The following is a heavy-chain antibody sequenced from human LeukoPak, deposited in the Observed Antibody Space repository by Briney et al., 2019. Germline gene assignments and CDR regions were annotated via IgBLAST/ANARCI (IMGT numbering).Heavy chain of an antibody. J-gene: IGHJ4*02. D-gene: IGHD5-12*01. CDR3: ARGPSGYHNP. Sequence: GGSLRLSCAASEFSVGSNYMTWVRQAPGKGLEWVSLIYSGGSTYYADSVKGRFTISRDNSKNTLYLQMNSLRAEDTAVYYCARGPSGYHNPGGQGTLVTVSS. V-gene: IGHV3-66*01. CDR1: EFSVGSNY. CDR2: IYSGGST.